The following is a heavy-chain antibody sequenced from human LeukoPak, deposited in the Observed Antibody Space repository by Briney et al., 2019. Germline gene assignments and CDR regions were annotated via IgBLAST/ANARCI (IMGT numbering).Heavy chain of an antibody. CDR3: ARHAVGATAFDS. CDR1: GGSISSYY. D-gene: IGHD1-26*01. Sequence: SETLSLTCTVSGGSISSYYWSWIRQPPGKGLEWIGYIYTSGSTNNNPSLKSRVTMSIDTSRNQFSLELNSVTAADTAVYYCARHAVGATAFDSWGQGTLVTVSS. V-gene: IGHV4-4*09. CDR2: IYTSGST. J-gene: IGHJ4*02.